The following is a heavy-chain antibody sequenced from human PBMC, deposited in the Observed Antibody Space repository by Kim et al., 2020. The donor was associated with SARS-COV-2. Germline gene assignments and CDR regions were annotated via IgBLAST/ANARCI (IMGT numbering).Heavy chain of an antibody. CDR1: GYSFTSYW. Sequence: GESLKISCKASGYSFTSYWIGWVRQMPGKGLAWMGIIYPGDSNTRYSPSFQGQVTISADKSIGTAYLQWNSLKASDTATYYCARGETRYYWGQGTPVTVSS. V-gene: IGHV5-51*01. J-gene: IGHJ4*02. D-gene: IGHD3-10*01. CDR3: ARGETRYY. CDR2: IYPGDSNT.